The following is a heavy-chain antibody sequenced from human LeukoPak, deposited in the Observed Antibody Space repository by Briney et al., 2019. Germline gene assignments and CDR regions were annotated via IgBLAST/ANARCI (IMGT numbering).Heavy chain of an antibody. CDR2: IRSK. CDR1: GFTFSGSA. V-gene: IGHV3-23*03. Sequence: GGSLRLSCAASGFTFSGSAMHWVRQASGKGLEWVGRIRSKDAALVKGRFTISRDDSKNTAYLQMNSLKTEDTAVYYCSRHEESSGWYDTAHDAFDIWGQGTMVTVPS. D-gene: IGHD6-19*01. CDR3: SRHEESSGWYDTAHDAFDI. J-gene: IGHJ3*02.